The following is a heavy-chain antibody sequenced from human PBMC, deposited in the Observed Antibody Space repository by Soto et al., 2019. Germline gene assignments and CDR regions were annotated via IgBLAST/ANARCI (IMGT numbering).Heavy chain of an antibody. J-gene: IGHJ3*01. V-gene: IGHV3-74*01. D-gene: IGHD1-7*01. CDR3: PRSLAGTYGAFGL. Sequence: EVQLVDSGGGLVQPGGSLRLSCAASEFTFRSYWMHWVRQSPGKGLVWVSRISGDGSSTNYADSVKGRFTISRDNAKNTVYLQVDRLRAEDTSVYYCPRSLAGTYGAFGLWGQGKMFTVSS. CDR1: EFTFRSYW. CDR2: ISGDGSST.